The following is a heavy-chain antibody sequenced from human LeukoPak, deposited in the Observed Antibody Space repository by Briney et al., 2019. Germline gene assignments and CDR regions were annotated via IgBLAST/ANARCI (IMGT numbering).Heavy chain of an antibody. CDR1: GGSISSGGYY. D-gene: IGHD2-21*02. J-gene: IGHJ6*02. Sequence: SETLSLTCTVSGGSISSGGYYWSWIRQHPGKGLEWIGYIYYSGSTYYNPSLKSRVTISVDTSKTQFSLKLSSVTAADTAVYYCAREVVVTEDYYYYGMDVWGQGTTVTVSS. CDR3: AREVVVTEDYYYYGMDV. CDR2: IYYSGST. V-gene: IGHV4-31*03.